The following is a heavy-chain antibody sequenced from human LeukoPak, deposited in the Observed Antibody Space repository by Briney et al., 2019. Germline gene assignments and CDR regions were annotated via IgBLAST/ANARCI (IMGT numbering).Heavy chain of an antibody. V-gene: IGHV4-34*01. CDR2: INHSGST. CDR3: ARGKITMVRGAADAFDI. Sequence: SETLSLTCAVYGGSFSGYYWSWIRQPPGKGLEWIGEINHSGSTNYNPSLKSRVTISVGTSKNQFSLKLSSVTAADTAVYYCARGKITMVRGAADAFDIWGQGTMVTVSS. CDR1: GGSFSGYY. D-gene: IGHD3-10*01. J-gene: IGHJ3*02.